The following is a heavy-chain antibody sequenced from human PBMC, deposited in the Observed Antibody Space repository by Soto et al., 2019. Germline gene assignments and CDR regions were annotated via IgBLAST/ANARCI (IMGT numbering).Heavy chain of an antibody. J-gene: IGHJ4*02. CDR3: ARGEQYSGRIFDY. V-gene: IGHV6-1*01. Sequence: SQTLSLTCGISGDNVSSNSAAWNWLRQSPSRGLEWLGRTYYRSKWYNDYAVSVESRITINPDTSKNHFSLQLNFVTPEDTAVYFCARGEQYSGRIFDYWGQGTLVTVSS. CDR1: GDNVSSNSAA. D-gene: IGHD1-26*01. CDR2: TYYRSKWYN.